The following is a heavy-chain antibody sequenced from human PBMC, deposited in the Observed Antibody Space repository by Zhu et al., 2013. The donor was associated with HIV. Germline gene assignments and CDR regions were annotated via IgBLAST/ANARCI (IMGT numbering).Heavy chain of an antibody. Sequence: QVQLVQSGAEVKKPGSSVKVSCKASGGTFSSYAISWVRQAPGQGLEWMGGIIPIFGTANYAQKFQGRVTITADKSTSTAYMELSSLRSEDTAVYYCARAGPRCGVYDSSGYEGFFCYWGQGTLVTVSS. J-gene: IGHJ4*02. CDR1: GGTFSSYA. D-gene: IGHD3-22*01. CDR3: ARAGPRCGVYDSSGYEGFFCY. CDR2: IIPIFGTA. V-gene: IGHV1-69*06.